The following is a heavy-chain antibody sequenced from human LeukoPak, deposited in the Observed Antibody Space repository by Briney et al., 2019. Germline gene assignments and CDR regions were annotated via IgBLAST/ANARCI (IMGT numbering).Heavy chain of an antibody. CDR3: ARPGYSYGRYFDY. Sequence: PGGSLRLSCAASGFTFSSYWMHWVRQAPGKGLVWVSRINSDGSSTSYADSVKGQSTISRDNAKNTPYLQMNSLRAEDTAVYYCARPGYSYGRYFDYWGQGTLVTVSS. D-gene: IGHD5-18*01. CDR1: GFTFSSYW. CDR2: INSDGSST. J-gene: IGHJ4*02. V-gene: IGHV3-74*01.